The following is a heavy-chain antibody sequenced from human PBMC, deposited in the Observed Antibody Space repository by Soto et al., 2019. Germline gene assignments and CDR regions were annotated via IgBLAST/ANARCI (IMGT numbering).Heavy chain of an antibody. J-gene: IGHJ1*01. Sequence: EVQLVESGGGLVQPGGSLRLSCAASGFTVSSIYMSWVRQAPGKGLEWVSVIYSGGSTYYADSVKGRFTISRDNSKNTLYLQMNSLRAEDTAVYYCARDMVRGLYPEYFQHWGQGTLVTVSS. CDR1: GFTVSSIY. CDR2: IYSGGST. D-gene: IGHD3-10*01. V-gene: IGHV3-66*01. CDR3: ARDMVRGLYPEYFQH.